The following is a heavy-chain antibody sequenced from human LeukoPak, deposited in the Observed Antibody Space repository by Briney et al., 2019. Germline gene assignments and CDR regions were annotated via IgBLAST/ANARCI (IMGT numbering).Heavy chain of an antibody. Sequence: SETLSLTCTVSGGSISSSSYYWGWIRQPPGKGLEWIGSIYYSGSTYYNPSLKSRVTISVDTSNNQFSLKMYSVTAADTAVYYCARGSTVLTYWAQGTLVTVSS. CDR1: GGSISSSSYY. V-gene: IGHV4-39*07. CDR2: IYYSGST. CDR3: ARGSTVLTY. J-gene: IGHJ4*02. D-gene: IGHD4-17*01.